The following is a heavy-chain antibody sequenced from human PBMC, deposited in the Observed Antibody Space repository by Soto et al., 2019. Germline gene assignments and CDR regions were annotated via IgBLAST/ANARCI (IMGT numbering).Heavy chain of an antibody. D-gene: IGHD3-3*01. CDR2: SSAYNGNT. J-gene: IGHJ5*02. V-gene: IGHV1-18*04. CDR3: AREASSDDFGSGYQPQNWFDP. Sequence: QVQLVQSGAEVKKPGASVKVSCKASGYTFTSYGISWVRQAPGQGLEWMGLSSAYNGNTNYAQKLQGRVTMTTDTSTSTGYMELRGRRSDDTAVYSCAREASSDDFGSGYQPQNWFDPWGQGHLGTVSS. CDR1: GYTFTSYG.